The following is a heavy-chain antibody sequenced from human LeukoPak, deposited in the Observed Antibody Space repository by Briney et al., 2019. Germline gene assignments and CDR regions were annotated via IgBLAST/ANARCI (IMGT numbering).Heavy chain of an antibody. V-gene: IGHV1-69*13. D-gene: IGHD1-1*01. CDR1: VGTFSSYV. CDR3: ASPQEYTPYYYYGMDV. Sequence: SVNVSCKASVGTFSSYVISWVRQAPGQGLEWMGGIIPIFGKANYAQKFQGRVTITADESTSTAYVELSSLRSEDTAVYYCASPQEYTPYYYYGMDVWGKGTTVTVS. CDR2: IIPIFGKA. J-gene: IGHJ6*04.